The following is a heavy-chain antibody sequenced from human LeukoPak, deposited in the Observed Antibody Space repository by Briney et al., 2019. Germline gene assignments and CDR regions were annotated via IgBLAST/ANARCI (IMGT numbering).Heavy chain of an antibody. D-gene: IGHD3-3*01. CDR1: GYSGIELD. CDR3: ATHTISGVVTYAFHM. Sequence: ASVKVSCKVSGYSGIELDMHWVRLAPGKGLEWMGGFDREDGGTIYARKFQGRITMTEDTSTDTAYMELRRLTSEDTAVYYCATHTISGVVTYAFHMWGRGTLVTVSS. CDR2: FDREDGGT. V-gene: IGHV1-24*01. J-gene: IGHJ3*02.